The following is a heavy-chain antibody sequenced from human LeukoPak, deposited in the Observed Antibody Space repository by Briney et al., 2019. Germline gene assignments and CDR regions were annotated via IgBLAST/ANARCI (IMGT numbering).Heavy chain of an antibody. CDR1: GRSISSGGYY. V-gene: IGHV4-31*03. Sequence: SQTLSLTCTVSGRSISSGGYYWSWIRQHPGRGLEWIGYIYYSGSTYYNPSLKSRVTISVDTSKNQFSLKLSSVTAADTAVYYCAREYGVLDAFDIWGQGTMVTVSS. D-gene: IGHD4-17*01. CDR2: IYYSGST. J-gene: IGHJ3*02. CDR3: AREYGVLDAFDI.